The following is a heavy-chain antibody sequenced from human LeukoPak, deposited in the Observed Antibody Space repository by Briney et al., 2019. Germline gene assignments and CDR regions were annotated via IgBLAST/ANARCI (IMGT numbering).Heavy chain of an antibody. CDR1: GYSFNNYW. J-gene: IGHJ4*02. CDR2: IYPDDSDT. CDR3: SRCYGSGSYPNFDY. Sequence: GESLKISCKGSGYSFNNYWIGWVRHMPGKGLEWMGIIYPDDSDTRYSPSFQGQVTISADKSISTAYLQWSSLKASDTAMYYCSRCYGSGSYPNFDYWGQGTLVTVSS. V-gene: IGHV5-51*01. D-gene: IGHD3-10*01.